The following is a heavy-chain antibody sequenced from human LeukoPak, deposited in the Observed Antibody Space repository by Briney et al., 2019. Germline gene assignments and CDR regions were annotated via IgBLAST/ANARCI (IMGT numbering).Heavy chain of an antibody. CDR3: ARDGRGDLTWIQLWSPFDC. CDR2: IYSGGST. J-gene: IGHJ4*02. D-gene: IGHD5-18*01. V-gene: IGHV3-66*02. Sequence: PGGSLRLSCAASGFTVSSNYMSWVRQAPGKGLEWVSVIYSGGSTYYADSVKGRFTISRDNSKNTLYLQMNSLRTEDTAVYYCARDGRGDLTWIQLWSPFDCWGQGTLVTVSS. CDR1: GFTVSSNY.